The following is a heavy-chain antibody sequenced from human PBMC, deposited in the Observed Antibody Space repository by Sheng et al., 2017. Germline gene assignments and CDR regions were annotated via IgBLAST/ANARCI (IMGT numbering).Heavy chain of an antibody. CDR2: VCYNGRT. Sequence: QLQLQESGPGLVKPSETLSLTCTVSGGSISSSPYCCGWIRQPPGKGLEWIGSVCYNGRTYYKPSLKSRVTISVDTSNNHFSLKLSSVTAADTAVYYCAREVHSQPDYWGQRTLVTVSS. CDR1: GGSISSSPYC. CDR3: AREVHSQPDY. J-gene: IGHJ4*02. D-gene: IGHD4-4*01. V-gene: IGHV4-39*02.